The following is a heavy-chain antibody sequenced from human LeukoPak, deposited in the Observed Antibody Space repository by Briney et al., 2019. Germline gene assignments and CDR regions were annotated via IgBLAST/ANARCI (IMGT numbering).Heavy chain of an antibody. CDR2: IKSKTDGGTT. Sequence: KSGGSLRLSCAASGFTFSNAWMSWVRQAPGKGLEWVGRIKSKTDGGTTDYAAPVKGRFTISSDDSKNTLYLQMNSLKTEDTAVYYCTTDLGYYDSSGYHTYFDYWGQGTLVTVSS. J-gene: IGHJ4*02. CDR1: GFTFSNAW. D-gene: IGHD3-22*01. CDR3: TTDLGYYDSSGYHTYFDY. V-gene: IGHV3-15*01.